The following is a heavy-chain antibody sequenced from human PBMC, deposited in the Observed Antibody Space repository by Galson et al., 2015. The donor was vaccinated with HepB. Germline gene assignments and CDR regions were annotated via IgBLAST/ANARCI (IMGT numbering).Heavy chain of an antibody. Sequence: SLRLSCAASGFTVSSNYMSWVRQAPGKGLEWVSVIYSGGSTYYADSVKGRFTISRDNSKNTLYLQMNSLRAEDTAVYYCARDNSRFELGDWFDPWGQGTLVTVSS. CDR1: GFTVSSNY. J-gene: IGHJ5*02. CDR2: IYSGGST. D-gene: IGHD4-23*01. V-gene: IGHV3-66*02. CDR3: ARDNSRFELGDWFDP.